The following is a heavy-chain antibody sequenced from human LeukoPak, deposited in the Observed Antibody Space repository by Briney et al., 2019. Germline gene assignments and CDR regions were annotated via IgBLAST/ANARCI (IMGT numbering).Heavy chain of an antibody. CDR3: ARLRSGPTWIQPILYFDY. J-gene: IGHJ4*02. CDR1: GYTFTSYY. CDR2: IIPSGGST. Sequence: GASVKVSCKASGYTFTSYYMHWVRQAPGQGLEWMGIIIPSGGSTSYAQKFQGRVTMTRDTSKNQFSLKLSSVTAADTAVYYCARLRSGPTWIQPILYFDYWGQGTLVTVSS. V-gene: IGHV1-46*01. D-gene: IGHD5-18*01.